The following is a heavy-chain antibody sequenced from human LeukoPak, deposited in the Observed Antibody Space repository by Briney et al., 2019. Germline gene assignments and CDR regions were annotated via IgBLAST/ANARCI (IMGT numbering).Heavy chain of an antibody. CDR3: ARGRRDSSSWYWAFGI. CDR2: INPNSGGT. V-gene: IGHV1-2*06. D-gene: IGHD6-13*01. CDR1: GYTFTGYY. J-gene: IGHJ3*02. Sequence: ASVKVSCKASGYTFTGYYMQWVRQAPGQGLEWMGRINPNSGGTNYAQKFQGRVTMTRDTSISTAYMELSRLRSDDTAVYYCARGRRDSSSWYWAFGIWGQGTMVTVSS.